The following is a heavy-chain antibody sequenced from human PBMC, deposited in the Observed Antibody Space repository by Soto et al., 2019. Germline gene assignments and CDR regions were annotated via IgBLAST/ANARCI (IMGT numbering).Heavy chain of an antibody. Sequence: QVQLVEFGGGVVQPGRSLRLSCAASGFTFSSYAMHWVRQAPGKGLEWVAVISYDGSNKYYADSVKGRFTISRDNSKNTLYLQMNSLRAEDTAVYYCASGYSSPGIYYYGMDVWGQGTTVTVSS. CDR3: ASGYSSPGIYYYGMDV. CDR2: ISYDGSNK. V-gene: IGHV3-30-3*01. CDR1: GFTFSSYA. J-gene: IGHJ6*02. D-gene: IGHD6-13*01.